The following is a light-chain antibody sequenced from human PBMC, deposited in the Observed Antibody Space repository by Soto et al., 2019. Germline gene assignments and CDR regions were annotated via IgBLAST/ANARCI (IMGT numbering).Light chain of an antibody. CDR1: SSNIGAGYD. CDR3: QSYDSSRRAWV. J-gene: IGLJ3*02. CDR2: GNI. V-gene: IGLV1-40*01. Sequence: QSVVTQPPSVSGAPGQRVTISCIGSSSNIGAGYDVHWYQQFPGTAPKLLIHGNINRPSGVPDRFSGSKSGTSASLAITGLQAEDETDYYCQSYDSSRRAWVFGGGTKLTVL.